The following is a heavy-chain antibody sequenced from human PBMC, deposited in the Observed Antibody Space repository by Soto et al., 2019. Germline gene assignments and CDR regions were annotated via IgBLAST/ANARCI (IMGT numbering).Heavy chain of an antibody. D-gene: IGHD6-19*01. CDR3: ARAVAVAADFDY. CDR2: INAGNGNT. J-gene: IGHJ4*02. CDR1: GYTFTGFA. Sequence: GASVKVSWKASGYTFTGFAMHLGRPAPGQRLEWMGWINAGNGNTKYSQKFQGRVTITRDTSASTAYMELSSLRSEDTAVYYCARAVAVAADFDYWGQGTLVTVSS. V-gene: IGHV1-3*01.